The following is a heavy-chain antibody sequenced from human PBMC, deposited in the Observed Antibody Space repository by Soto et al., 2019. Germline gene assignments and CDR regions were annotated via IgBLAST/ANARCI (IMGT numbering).Heavy chain of an antibody. CDR3: ARNRLIPLDLDY. J-gene: IGHJ4*02. CDR1: GGSISSSSYY. D-gene: IGHD2-21*01. Sequence: SETLSLTCTVSGGSISSSSYYWGWIRQPPGKGLEWIGNIYYSGSTYYNPSLKSRVTISVDTSKNQFSLKLSSVTAADTAVYYCARNRLIPLDLDYWGQGTLVTVSS. V-gene: IGHV4-39*01. CDR2: IYYSGST.